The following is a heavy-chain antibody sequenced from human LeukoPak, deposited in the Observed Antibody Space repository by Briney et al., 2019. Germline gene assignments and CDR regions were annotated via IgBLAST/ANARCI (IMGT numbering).Heavy chain of an antibody. CDR3: ATDLLADGLKTFDP. D-gene: IGHD4-17*01. Sequence: ASVKVSCKVTGNTLSEFSMHWVRQSPGKGLEWMGGFDPEVGETVYAQKFQGRVTMTEDTSTETAYMELSSLRSEDTAVYYCATDLLADGLKTFDPWGQGTLVTVSS. CDR2: FDPEVGET. CDR1: GNTLSEFS. V-gene: IGHV1-24*01. J-gene: IGHJ5*02.